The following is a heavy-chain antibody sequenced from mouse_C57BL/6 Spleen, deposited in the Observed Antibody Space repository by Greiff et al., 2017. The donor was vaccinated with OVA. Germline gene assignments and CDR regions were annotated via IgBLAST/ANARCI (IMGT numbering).Heavy chain of an antibody. D-gene: IGHD2-4*01. CDR2: ISSGSSTI. V-gene: IGHV5-17*01. CDR3: ARDEYEAWFAY. Sequence: EVKLVESGGGLVKPGGSLKLSCAASGFTFSDYGMHWVRQAPEKGLEWVAYISSGSSTIYYADTVKGRFTISRDNAKNTLFLQMTSLRSEDTAMYYCARDEYEAWFAYWGQGTLVTVSA. J-gene: IGHJ3*01. CDR1: GFTFSDYG.